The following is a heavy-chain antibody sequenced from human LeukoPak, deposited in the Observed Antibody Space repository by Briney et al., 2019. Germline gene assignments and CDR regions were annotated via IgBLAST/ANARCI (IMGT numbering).Heavy chain of an antibody. V-gene: IGHV3-23*05. Sequence: GGSLRLSCVASGFTFSDYAMNWVRQAPGKGLEWVSTFKTNYNQVYYAESVKGRFTISRDNSKNTLYLQMNSLRAEDTAVYYCAKDGEEWELREFDYWGQGTLVTVSS. CDR2: FKTNYNQV. CDR3: AKDGEEWELREFDY. D-gene: IGHD1-26*01. J-gene: IGHJ4*02. CDR1: GFTFSDYA.